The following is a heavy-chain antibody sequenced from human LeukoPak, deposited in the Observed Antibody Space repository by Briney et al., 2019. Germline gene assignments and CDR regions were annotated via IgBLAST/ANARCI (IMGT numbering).Heavy chain of an antibody. CDR2: IIPIFGTA. V-gene: IGHV1-69*06. Sequence: GASVKVSCKASGGTFSSYATSWVRQAPGQGLEWMGGIIPIFGTANYAQKFQGRVTITADKSTSTAYMELSSLRSEDTAVYYCARSRNPYCSGGSCYNWFDPWGQGTLVTVSS. D-gene: IGHD2-15*01. J-gene: IGHJ5*02. CDR1: GGTFSSYA. CDR3: ARSRNPYCSGGSCYNWFDP.